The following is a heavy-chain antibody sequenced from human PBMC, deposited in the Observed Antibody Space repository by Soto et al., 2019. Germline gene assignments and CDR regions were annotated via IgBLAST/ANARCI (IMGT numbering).Heavy chain of an antibody. J-gene: IGHJ1*01. D-gene: IGHD1-26*01. CDR3: ARDPQHSGSYPEYRQH. CDR1: GFTFNRYA. V-gene: IGHV3-30-3*01. Sequence: QVQLVESGGGVVQPGGSLRLSCAASGFTFNRYAMHWVRQAPGKGLEWVAVLSYDASNKYYADSVKGRFTISRDNSNNTLYLQLNKLRADDTSVYYCARDPQHSGSYPEYRQHWGQGTLVTVSS. CDR2: LSYDASNK.